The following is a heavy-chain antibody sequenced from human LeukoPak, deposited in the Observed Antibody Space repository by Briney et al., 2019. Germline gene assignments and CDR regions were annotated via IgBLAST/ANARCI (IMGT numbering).Heavy chain of an antibody. V-gene: IGHV3-30*18. Sequence: GRSLRLSCAASGFTFSSYGMHWVRQAPGTGLEWVAVISYDGSNKYYADSVKGRFTISRDNSKNTLYLQMNSLRAEDTAVYYCAKEWGSGWSSFDYWGQGTLVTVSS. CDR3: AKEWGSGWSSFDY. CDR2: ISYDGSNK. J-gene: IGHJ4*02. D-gene: IGHD6-19*01. CDR1: GFTFSSYG.